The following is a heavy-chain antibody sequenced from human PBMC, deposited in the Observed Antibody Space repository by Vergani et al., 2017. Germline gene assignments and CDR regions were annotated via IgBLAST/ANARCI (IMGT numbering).Heavy chain of an antibody. V-gene: IGHV3-23*01. D-gene: IGHD5-12*01. Sequence: EVQLLESGGGLVQPGGSLRLSCEASGFSFPGYAMSWVRQAPGKGLECVSSVSGSSATPYYEDSVKGRFIISRDNSKNTLHLQMNSLRADDTAVYYCTKGSHGYTGYFFDYWGQGTLATVSS. CDR3: TKGSHGYTGYFFDY. J-gene: IGHJ4*02. CDR2: VSGSSATP. CDR1: GFSFPGYA.